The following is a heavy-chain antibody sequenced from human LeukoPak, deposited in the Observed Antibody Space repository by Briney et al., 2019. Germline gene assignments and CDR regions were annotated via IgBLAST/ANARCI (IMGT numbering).Heavy chain of an antibody. Sequence: GGSLRLSCTTSQFNFNNFGMTWVRQAPGKGLEWVSSISGSGFSTQYADSVQGRFTISRDNSKKTLYLQMNSLRAEDTAVYYCAKDPNGDYIGTFDIWGQGTTVTVSS. CDR3: AKDPNGDYIGTFDI. J-gene: IGHJ3*02. CDR2: ISGSGFST. D-gene: IGHD4-17*01. CDR1: QFNFNNFG. V-gene: IGHV3-23*01.